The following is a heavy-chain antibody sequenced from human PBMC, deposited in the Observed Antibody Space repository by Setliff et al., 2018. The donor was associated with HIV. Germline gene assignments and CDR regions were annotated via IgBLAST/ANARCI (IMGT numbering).Heavy chain of an antibody. D-gene: IGHD6-19*01. Sequence: ASVKVSCKASRYTFTSYDINWVRQATGQGLEWMGWMNPNSGNTGYAQKFQGRVTMTRNTSISTAYMELSSLRSEDTAVYYCVRIAWPWWQWLVRSGKWYFDYWGQGTLVTVSS. CDR2: MNPNSGNT. V-gene: IGHV1-8*01. CDR1: RYTFTSYD. J-gene: IGHJ4*02. CDR3: VRIAWPWWQWLVRSGKWYFDY.